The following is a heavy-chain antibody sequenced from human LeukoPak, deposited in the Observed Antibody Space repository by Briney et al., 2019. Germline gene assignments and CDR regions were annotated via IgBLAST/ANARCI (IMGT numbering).Heavy chain of an antibody. CDR3: ARGPFDY. J-gene: IGHJ4*02. CDR1: GFIFSSYD. CDR2: IGTAGDT. V-gene: IGHV3-13*01. Sequence: GGSLRLSCAASGFIFSSYDMHWVRQAAGKGLEWISSIGTAGDTYYPGSMKGRFTISRENAKNSLYLQMNSLIAGDTAVDYCARGPFDYWGQGTLVTVSS.